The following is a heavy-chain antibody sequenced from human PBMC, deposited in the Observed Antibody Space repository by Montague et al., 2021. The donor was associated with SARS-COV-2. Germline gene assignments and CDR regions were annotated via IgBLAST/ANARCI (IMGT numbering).Heavy chain of an antibody. Sequence: SETLSLTCTVSGGSISSSSYYWGWIRQPPGKGLEWIGSIYYSGXTXYXXXXKXRVTISVDKSKTPFSLKLSSVTAADTVVYYCARVGRQQLVRLSGMDVWGQGTTVTVSS. J-gene: IGHJ6*02. V-gene: IGHV4-39*07. CDR1: GGSISSSSYY. CDR3: ARVGRQQLVRLSGMDV. D-gene: IGHD6-13*01. CDR2: IYYSGXT.